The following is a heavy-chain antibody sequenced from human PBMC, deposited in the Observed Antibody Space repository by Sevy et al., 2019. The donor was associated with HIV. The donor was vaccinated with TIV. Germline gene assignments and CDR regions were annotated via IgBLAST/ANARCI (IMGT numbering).Heavy chain of an antibody. J-gene: IGHJ6*03. CDR2: ISYDGSNK. CDR3: AKDRGSSGQYYYYMDV. Sequence: GGSLRLSCAASGFTFSSYGMHWVRQAPGKGLEWVAVISYDGSNKYYADSVKGRFTISRDNSKNTLYLQMNSLRAEDTAVYYCAKDRGSSGQYYYYMDVWGKGTTVTVSS. V-gene: IGHV3-30*18. CDR1: GFTFSSYG. D-gene: IGHD6-19*01.